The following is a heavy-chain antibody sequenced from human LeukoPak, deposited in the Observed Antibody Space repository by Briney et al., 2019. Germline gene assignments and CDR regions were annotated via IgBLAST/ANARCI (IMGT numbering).Heavy chain of an antibody. J-gene: IGHJ4*02. D-gene: IGHD3-10*01. CDR3: ARGGPLYGSGSYFLSPFDY. CDR1: GGSISSYS. CDR2: IYYSGST. Sequence: SETLSLTCTVSGGSISSYSWSWIRQPPGKGLEWIGYIYYSGSTNYNPSLKSRVTISVDTSKNQFSLKLSSVTAADTAVYYCARGGPLYGSGSYFLSPFDYWGQGTLVTVSS. V-gene: IGHV4-59*01.